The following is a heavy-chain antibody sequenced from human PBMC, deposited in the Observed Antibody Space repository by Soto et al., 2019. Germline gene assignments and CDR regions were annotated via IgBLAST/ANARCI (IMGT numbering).Heavy chain of an antibody. V-gene: IGHV4-31*03. CDR3: ARDGVWFGGLFGMDV. J-gene: IGHJ6*02. Sequence: QVQLQESGPGLVKPSQTLSLTCTVSGGSISSGGYYWSWIRQHPGKGLEWIGYIYYSGSTYYNPSLKCRVTISVDTSKNQFSLKLSSVTAADTAVYYCARDGVWFGGLFGMDVWGQGTTVTVSS. CDR2: IYYSGST. CDR1: GGSISSGGYY. D-gene: IGHD3-10*01.